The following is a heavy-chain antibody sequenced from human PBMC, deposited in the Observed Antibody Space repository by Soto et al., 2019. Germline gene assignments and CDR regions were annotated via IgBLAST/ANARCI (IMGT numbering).Heavy chain of an antibody. Sequence: SETLSLTCTVTGGSVSSVSYYWSWIRQPPGKGLEWIGYGYYSGSTNYSPSLRSRVTISVDTSKNQFSLKLSSVTAADTAVYYCARIYRGYCSGGSCYPRPYYYYMDVWGKGTTVSVSS. J-gene: IGHJ6*03. CDR2: GYYSGST. CDR3: ARIYRGYCSGGSCYPRPYYYYMDV. CDR1: GGSVSSVSYY. V-gene: IGHV4-61*01. D-gene: IGHD2-15*01.